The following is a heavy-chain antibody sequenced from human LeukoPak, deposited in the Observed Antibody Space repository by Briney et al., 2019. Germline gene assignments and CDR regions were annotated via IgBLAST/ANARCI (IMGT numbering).Heavy chain of an antibody. Sequence: SGGSLRLSCAASGFTFSSYRMNWVRQAPGEGLEWVSSISSSSSSYIYYADSVKGRFTISRDNAKNSLYLQMNSLRAEDTAVYYCAGIYYGSGSFDYWGQGTLVTVSS. J-gene: IGHJ4*02. D-gene: IGHD3-10*01. V-gene: IGHV3-21*01. CDR1: GFTFSSYR. CDR2: ISSSSSSYI. CDR3: AGIYYGSGSFDY.